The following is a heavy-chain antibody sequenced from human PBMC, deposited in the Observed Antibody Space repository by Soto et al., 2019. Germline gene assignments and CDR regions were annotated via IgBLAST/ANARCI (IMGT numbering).Heavy chain of an antibody. CDR2: IGTTTGDL. CDR1: GFTLTPYA. D-gene: IGHD1-26*01. J-gene: IGHJ4*02. Sequence: VGSLRLTCASPGFTLTPYAMIWFRQGPVKGLECVSSIGTTTGDLLYADSVKGRFTISRDNSTNTLYLQMNSLRNEDTAIYYCAKRSPSGTYYFPYWGQGALVTVSS. CDR3: AKRSPSGTYYFPY. V-gene: IGHV3-23*01.